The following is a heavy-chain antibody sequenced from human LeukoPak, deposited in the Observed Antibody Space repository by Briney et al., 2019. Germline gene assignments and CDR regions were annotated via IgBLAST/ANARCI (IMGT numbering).Heavy chain of an antibody. CDR1: GFTFSSYG. D-gene: IGHD1-26*01. V-gene: IGHV3-30*18. J-gene: IGHJ4*02. CDR2: ISYDGSNK. Sequence: GGSLRLSCAASGFTFSSYGMHWVRQAPGKGLEWVAVISYDGSNKYYADSVKGRFTISRDNSKNTLYLQMNSLRAEDTAVYYCAKDPRGLYSGSSFRYFDYWGQGTLVTVSS. CDR3: AKDPRGLYSGSSFRYFDY.